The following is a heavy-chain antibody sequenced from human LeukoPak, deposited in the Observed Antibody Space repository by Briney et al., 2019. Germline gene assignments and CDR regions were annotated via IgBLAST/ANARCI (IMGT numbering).Heavy chain of an antibody. CDR3: ARGLYCSSTSCYQRRNWFDP. D-gene: IGHD2-2*01. CDR1: GGSISSYY. V-gene: IGHV4-4*09. CDR2: IYTSGST. Sequence: SETLSLTCTVSGGSISSYYWSWIRQPPGKGLEWIGYIYTSGSTNYNPSLKSRVTISVDTSKNQFSLKLSSVTAADTAVYYCARGLYCSSTSCYQRRNWFDPWGQGTLVTVSS. J-gene: IGHJ5*02.